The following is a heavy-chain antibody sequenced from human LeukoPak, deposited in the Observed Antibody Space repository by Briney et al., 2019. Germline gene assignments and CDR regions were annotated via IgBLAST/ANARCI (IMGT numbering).Heavy chain of an antibody. CDR2: IYYSGST. V-gene: IGHV4-39*07. Sequence: SETLSLTCTVSGGSISSSSYYWGWIRQPPGKGLEWIGSIYYSGSTYYNPSLKSRVTISVDTSKNQFSLKLSSVTAADTAVYYCARLAVAAAGNWFDPWGQGTLVTVSS. CDR1: GGSISSSSYY. J-gene: IGHJ5*02. D-gene: IGHD6-13*01. CDR3: ARLAVAAAGNWFDP.